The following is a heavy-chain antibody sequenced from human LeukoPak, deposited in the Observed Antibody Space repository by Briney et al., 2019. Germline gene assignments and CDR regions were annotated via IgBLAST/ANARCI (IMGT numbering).Heavy chain of an antibody. CDR2: IIPIFGTA. J-gene: IGHJ4*02. Sequence: SVKVSCKASGGTFSSYAISWVRQAPGQGLEWMGGIIPIFGTANYAQKFQGRVTITADESTSTAYMELSSLRSEDTAVYYCATLGSHTCYYGSGSYHSPFDYWGQGTLVTVSS. V-gene: IGHV1-69*13. CDR3: ATLGSHTCYYGSGSYHSPFDY. D-gene: IGHD3-10*01. CDR1: GGTFSSYA.